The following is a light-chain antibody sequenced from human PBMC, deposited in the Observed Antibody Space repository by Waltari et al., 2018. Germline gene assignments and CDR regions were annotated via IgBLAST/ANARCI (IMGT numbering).Light chain of an antibody. CDR3: HSRDSSGDVV. V-gene: IGLV3-19*01. CDR1: SLRTYY. Sequence: SSELTQDPAVSVALGQTVRITCQGDSLRTYYVSWFHQKPGQAPDLVIYGKNNRPSGIPDRFSASSSGSTASCTIMGAQAEDEADYYCHSRDSSGDVVIGGGTKLTVV. J-gene: IGLJ2*01. CDR2: GKN.